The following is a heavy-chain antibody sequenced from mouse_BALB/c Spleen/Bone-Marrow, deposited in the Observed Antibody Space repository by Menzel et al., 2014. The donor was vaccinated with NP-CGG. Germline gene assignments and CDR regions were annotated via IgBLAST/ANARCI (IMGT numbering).Heavy chain of an antibody. CDR2: IWWDDDK. CDR3: TRVGAAPTPFDY. D-gene: IGHD2-10*01. Sequence: QVTLKESGPGILQPSQTLSLTCSFSGFSLSTSGISVGWIRQPSGRGLEWLAHIWWDDDKRYNPALKSRLAISKDTSSNQVFLKIASVDTADSATYYCTRVGAAPTPFDYWGQGTTLTVSS. CDR1: GFSLSTSGIS. V-gene: IGHV8-8*01. J-gene: IGHJ2*01.